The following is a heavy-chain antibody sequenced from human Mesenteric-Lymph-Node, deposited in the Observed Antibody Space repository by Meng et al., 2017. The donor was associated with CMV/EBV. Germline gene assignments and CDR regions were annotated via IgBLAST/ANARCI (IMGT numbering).Heavy chain of an antibody. D-gene: IGHD3-3*01. CDR2: IYYSGST. CDR3: AREGAEIWGSNYDFWSGYQAGNWFDP. V-gene: IGHV4-39*07. Sequence: SETLSLTCTVSGGSISSGNYYWSWIRQPPGEGLEWIGGIYYSGSTYYNPSLKSRVTISVDTSKNHFSLKLNSVTAADTAVYYCAREGAEIWGSNYDFWSGYQAGNWFDPWGQGTLVTVSS. CDR1: GGSISSGNYY. J-gene: IGHJ5*02.